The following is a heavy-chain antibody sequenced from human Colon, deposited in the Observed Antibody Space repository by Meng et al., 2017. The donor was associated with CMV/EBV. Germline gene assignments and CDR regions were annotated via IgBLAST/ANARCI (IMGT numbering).Heavy chain of an antibody. D-gene: IGHD1-26*01. CDR2: IKQDGSEK. CDR1: GFTFNSYW. Sequence: GESLKISCAASGFTFNSYWMSWVRQAPGKGLEWVANIKQDGSEKSYVDSVKGRFTISRDNAKNSLYLQMNSLRAEDTAVYYCARGLGAPDYWGQGTLVTVSS. V-gene: IGHV3-7*01. CDR3: ARGLGAPDY. J-gene: IGHJ4*02.